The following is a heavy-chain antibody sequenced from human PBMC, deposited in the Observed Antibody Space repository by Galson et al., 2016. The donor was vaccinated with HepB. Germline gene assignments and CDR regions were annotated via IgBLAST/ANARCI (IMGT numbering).Heavy chain of an antibody. J-gene: IGHJ4*02. V-gene: IGHV3-73*01. D-gene: IGHD1-26*01. CDR3: TRLYSGNYLTDY. Sequence: SLRLSCAASGFTFSGSAMHWVRQASGKGLEWVGRIGSKANSYATAYAASVKGRFTISRDDSKNTAYLQMNSLKTEDTAVYYCTRLYSGNYLTDYWGQGTLVTVSS. CDR2: IGSKANSYAT. CDR1: GFTFSGSA.